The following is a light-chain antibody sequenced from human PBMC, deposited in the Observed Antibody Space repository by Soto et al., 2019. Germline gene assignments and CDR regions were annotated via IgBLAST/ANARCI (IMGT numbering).Light chain of an antibody. J-gene: IGKJ5*01. CDR1: QSVGSN. CDR3: QQYTNWPPIT. V-gene: IGKV3-15*01. Sequence: EILLTQSPATLPVSPGERATLSCRASQSVGSNLAWFQQKPGQAPRLLIYGSSTRATGVPARFSGSGSGADFTLTISNLQSEDFAVYYCQQYTNWPPITFGQGKRLESK. CDR2: GSS.